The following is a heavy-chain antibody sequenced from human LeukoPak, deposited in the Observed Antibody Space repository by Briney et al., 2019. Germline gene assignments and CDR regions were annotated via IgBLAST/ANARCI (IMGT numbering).Heavy chain of an antibody. D-gene: IGHD6-19*01. CDR1: RCSIISYY. CDR2: SYYSGST. V-gene: IGHV4-59*01. Sequence: PSETVSVTCTCCRCSIISYYLSWMRQPPGRGREGMGYSYYSGSTNYNPSLKSRVTISVDTSQNQFSLTLSSVTAADTAVYYCARVGLARALAGIFVVFDYWGQGTLVTVSS. J-gene: IGHJ4*02. CDR3: ARVGLARALAGIFVVFDY.